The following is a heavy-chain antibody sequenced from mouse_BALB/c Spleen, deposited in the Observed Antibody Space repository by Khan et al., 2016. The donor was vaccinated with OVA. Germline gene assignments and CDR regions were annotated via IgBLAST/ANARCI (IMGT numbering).Heavy chain of an antibody. CDR2: IYPGNSDT. CDR1: GYTFTNYW. D-gene: IGHD2-1*01. J-gene: IGHJ2*01. CDR3: TRNGFGNYESGDY. Sequence: VQLQQSGTVLARPGASVKMSCKGSGYTFTNYWMHWVKQRPGQGLEWIGAIYPGNSDTNYNQKFKGRAKLTAVTSTSTAYMELNRLTNEDSAVYYCTRNGFGNYESGDYWGQGTTLTVSS. V-gene: IGHV1-5*01.